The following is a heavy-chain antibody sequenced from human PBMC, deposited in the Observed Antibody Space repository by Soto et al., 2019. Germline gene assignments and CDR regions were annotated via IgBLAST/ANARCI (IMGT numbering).Heavy chain of an antibody. Sequence: GGSLRLSCAASGFTFSSYAMSWVRQAPGKGLEWVSAISGSGGSTYYADSVKGRFTISRDNSKNTLYLQMNSLRAEDTAVYYCAKGGERGDIVVVVAATLGRGVYWGQGTLVTVSS. D-gene: IGHD2-15*01. CDR3: AKGGERGDIVVVVAATLGRGVY. CDR2: ISGSGGST. J-gene: IGHJ4*02. V-gene: IGHV3-23*01. CDR1: GFTFSSYA.